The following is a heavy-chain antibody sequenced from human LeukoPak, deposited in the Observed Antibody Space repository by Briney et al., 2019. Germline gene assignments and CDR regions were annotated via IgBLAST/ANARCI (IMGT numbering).Heavy chain of an antibody. V-gene: IGHV3-23*01. D-gene: IGHD6-13*01. CDR2: ISGSGGST. CDR1: GFTFSSYG. Sequence: GGTLRLSCAASGFTFSSYGMSWVRQAPGKGLEWVSAISGSGGSTYYADSVKGRFTISRDNSKNTLYLQMNSLRAEDTAVYYCARDGKIAAAGYYYYYMDVWGKGTTVTVSS. J-gene: IGHJ6*03. CDR3: ARDGKIAAAGYYYYYMDV.